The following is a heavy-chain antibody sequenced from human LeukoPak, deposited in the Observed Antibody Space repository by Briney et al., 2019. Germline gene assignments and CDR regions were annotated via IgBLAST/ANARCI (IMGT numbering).Heavy chain of an antibody. J-gene: IGHJ5*02. D-gene: IGHD3-22*01. CDR3: ARDLFYGDFYERNGYSPGLLFDP. CDR1: GYTFTGHY. Sequence: ASVKVSCKASGYTFTGHYIHWVRQAPGQGLEWTGWINPNSGGTKYSQKFQGRVTMTRDTSISTAYMELSRLRSDDTAVYYCARDLFYGDFYERNGYSPGLLFDPWGQGTLVTVSS. CDR2: INPNSGGT. V-gene: IGHV1-2*02.